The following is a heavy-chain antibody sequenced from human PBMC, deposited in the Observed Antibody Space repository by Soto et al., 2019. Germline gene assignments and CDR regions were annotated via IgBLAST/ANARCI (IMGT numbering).Heavy chain of an antibody. V-gene: IGHV4-34*01. CDR3: AREGYYYDSSGFT. D-gene: IGHD3-22*01. CDR2: SDHSGYT. Sequence: SETLSLTCAVYGGSFSGYYWNWIRQPPGKGLEWIGESDHSGYTNYNPSLKSRVTISVDTSKNQFSLRLTSVTAADTAVYYCAREGYYYDSSGFTWGQGTLVTVSS. CDR1: GGSFSGYY. J-gene: IGHJ5*02.